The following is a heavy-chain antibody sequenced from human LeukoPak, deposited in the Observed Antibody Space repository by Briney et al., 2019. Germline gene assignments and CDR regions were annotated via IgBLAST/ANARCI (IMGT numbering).Heavy chain of an antibody. J-gene: IGHJ4*02. Sequence: ASVKVSCKASGYSFTRYFIHWVRQAPGQGLEWMGIIIPSDGSTSYAQKFQGRVTMTRDTSTSTVYMELSSLRSEDTAVYYCARGKVVTMGRGVIITYFDYWGQGTLVTVSS. CDR2: IIPSDGST. D-gene: IGHD3-10*01. V-gene: IGHV1-46*01. CDR3: ARGKVVTMGRGVIITYFDY. CDR1: GYSFTRYF.